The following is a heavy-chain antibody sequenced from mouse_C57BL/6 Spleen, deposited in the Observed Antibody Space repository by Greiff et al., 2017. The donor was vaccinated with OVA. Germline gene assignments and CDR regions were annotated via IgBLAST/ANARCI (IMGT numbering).Heavy chain of an antibody. D-gene: IGHD3-3*01. CDR2: INPYNGGT. CDR3: ALGKDWYFDV. Sequence: DVQLQQSGPVLVKPGASVKMSCKASGYTFTDYYMNWVKQSHGKSLEWIGVINPYNGGTSYNQKFKCKATLTVDKSSSTAYMELNSLTSEDSAVYYCALGKDWYFDVWGTGTTVTVSS. V-gene: IGHV1-19*01. CDR1: GYTFTDYY. J-gene: IGHJ1*03.